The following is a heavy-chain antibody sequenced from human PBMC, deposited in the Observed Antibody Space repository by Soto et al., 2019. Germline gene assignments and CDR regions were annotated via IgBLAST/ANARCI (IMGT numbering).Heavy chain of an antibody. V-gene: IGHV3-30-3*01. CDR3: AREYYYDSSGYEMTDAFDI. CDR1: GFTFSSYA. D-gene: IGHD3-22*01. CDR2: ISYDGINK. Sequence: GGSLRLSCAASGFTFSSYAMHWVRQAPGKGLEWVAVISYDGINKYYADSVKGRFTISRDNSKNTLYLQMNSLRAEDTAVYYCAREYYYDSSGYEMTDAFDIWGQGTMVTVSS. J-gene: IGHJ3*02.